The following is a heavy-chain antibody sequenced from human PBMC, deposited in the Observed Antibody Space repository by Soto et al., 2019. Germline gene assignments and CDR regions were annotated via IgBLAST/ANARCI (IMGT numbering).Heavy chain of an antibody. V-gene: IGHV1-18*01. D-gene: IGHD2-2*01. CDR2: ISAYNGNT. CDR1: GYTFTSYG. CDR3: ARDHCSSTSCYDLNWFDP. J-gene: IGHJ5*02. Sequence: ASVKVSCKASGYTFTSYGISWVRQAPGQGLEWMGWISAYNGNTNYAQKLQGRVTMTTDTSTSTAYMELRSLRSDDTAVYYCARDHCSSTSCYDLNWFDPWGQGTLVTVSS.